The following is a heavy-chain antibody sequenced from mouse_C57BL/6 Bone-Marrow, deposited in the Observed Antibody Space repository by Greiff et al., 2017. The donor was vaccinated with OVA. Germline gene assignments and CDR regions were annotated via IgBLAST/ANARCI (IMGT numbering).Heavy chain of an antibody. CDR2: ISSGGSYT. CDR1: GFTFSSYG. D-gene: IGHD2-4*01. CDR3: ARHDYYDFDY. J-gene: IGHJ2*01. Sequence: EVHLVESGGDLVKPGGSLKLSCAASGFTFSSYGMSWVRQTPDKRLEWVATISSGGSYTYYPDSVKGRFTISRDNAKNTLYLQMSSLKSEDTAMYYCARHDYYDFDYWGQGTTLTVSS. V-gene: IGHV5-6*01.